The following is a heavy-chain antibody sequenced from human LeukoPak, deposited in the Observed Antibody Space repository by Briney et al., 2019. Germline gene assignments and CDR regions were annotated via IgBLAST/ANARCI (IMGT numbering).Heavy chain of an antibody. CDR1: GYTFTGYY. V-gene: IGHV1-2*02. CDR3: ARDLDQPRIAAAGTKETWGY. CDR2: INPNSGGS. D-gene: IGHD6-13*01. Sequence: GASVKVSCKASGYTFTGYYFHWVRQAPGQGLEWMGWINPNSGGSNYAQKFRGRVTMTRDTSISTAYMELSRLRSDDTAVYYCARDLDQPRIAAAGTKETWGYWGQGTLVTVSS. J-gene: IGHJ4*02.